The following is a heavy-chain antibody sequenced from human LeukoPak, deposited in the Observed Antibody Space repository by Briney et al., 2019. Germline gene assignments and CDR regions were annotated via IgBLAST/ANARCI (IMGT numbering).Heavy chain of an antibody. CDR3: ASGYCSSTSCYAGGDYYYGMDV. Sequence: TGGSLRLSCAASGFTFSSYSMNWVRQAPGKGLEWVSSISSSSSYIYHADSVKGRFTISRDNAKNSLYLQMNSLRAEDTAVYYCASGYCSSTSCYAGGDYYYGMDVWGQGTTVTVSS. J-gene: IGHJ6*02. CDR2: ISSSSSYI. V-gene: IGHV3-21*01. D-gene: IGHD2-2*03. CDR1: GFTFSSYS.